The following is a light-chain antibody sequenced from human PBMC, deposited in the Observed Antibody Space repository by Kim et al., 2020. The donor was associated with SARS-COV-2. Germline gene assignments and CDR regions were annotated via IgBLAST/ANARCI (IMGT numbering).Light chain of an antibody. V-gene: IGKV3-11*01. CDR1: QSVDNE. CDR3: QQRHRWPPT. CDR2: DAS. Sequence: WAPGERVTLSCRASQSVDNELAWYLQKPGQAPRLLIYDASNRATGIPPRFSASGSGTDFTLTISRLEPEDFAVYYCQQRHRWPPTFGQGTRLEIK. J-gene: IGKJ5*01.